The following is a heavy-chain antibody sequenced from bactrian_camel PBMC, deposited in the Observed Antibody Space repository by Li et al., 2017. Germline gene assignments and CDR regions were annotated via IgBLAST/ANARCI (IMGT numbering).Heavy chain of an antibody. CDR1: GFTSDKNF. J-gene: IGHJ4*01. D-gene: IGHD8*01. Sequence: HVQLVESGGGLVQPGGSLRLSCAASGFTSDKNFMSWVRQAPGKGLEWVSTVNFDGKNVNYADSVKGRITISRDNAENTAYLRIDSLKIGDTALYYCAAAYCSGGECDPFIYWGQGTQVTVS. V-gene: IGHV3S6*01. CDR3: AAAYCSGGECDPFIY. CDR2: VNFDGKNV.